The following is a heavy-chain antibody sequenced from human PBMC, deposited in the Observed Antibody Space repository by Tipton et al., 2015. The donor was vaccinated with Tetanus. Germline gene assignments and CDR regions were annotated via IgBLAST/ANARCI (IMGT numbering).Heavy chain of an antibody. V-gene: IGHV4-59*01. D-gene: IGHD3-10*01. J-gene: IGHJ3*02. CDR2: THHSGNT. CDR1: GASISSYY. Sequence: LSCSVSGASISSYYWNWIRQVPGKGLEWIGYTHHSGNTNYNPSLSGRITTSVDTSKNQFSLKMSSVTAADTAVYYCARWGDTSGRTNLYAFDIWGQGTMVSVSS. CDR3: ARWGDTSGRTNLYAFDI.